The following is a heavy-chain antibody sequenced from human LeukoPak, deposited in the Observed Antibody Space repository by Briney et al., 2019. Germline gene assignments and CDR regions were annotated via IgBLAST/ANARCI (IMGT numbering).Heavy chain of an antibody. CDR3: ARGGYSFDY. CDR1: GFTLSGYW. J-gene: IGHJ4*02. Sequence: GGSLRLSCAASGFTLSGYWMSWVRQAPGKGLEWVARLHADGIERYFVDSVKGRFTISRDNAKNSLYLQMYSLRLDDTTVYYCARGGYSFDYLGQGTLVTVSS. CDR2: LHADGIER. V-gene: IGHV3-7*01. D-gene: IGHD5-12*01.